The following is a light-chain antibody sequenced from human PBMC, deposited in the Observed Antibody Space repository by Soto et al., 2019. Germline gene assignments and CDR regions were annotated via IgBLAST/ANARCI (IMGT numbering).Light chain of an antibody. CDR1: SSNIGTNA. CDR2: NNN. V-gene: IGLV1-44*01. CDR3: AAWDGSLNGYV. J-gene: IGLJ1*01. Sequence: QSVLTQPPSASGTPGQRVTISCSGGSSNIGTNAVNWYQQLPGTAPKLLIYNNNQRPSGVPDRFSGSKSGTSASLAISGLQSEDEADYYCAAWDGSLNGYVFGTGTKLTVL.